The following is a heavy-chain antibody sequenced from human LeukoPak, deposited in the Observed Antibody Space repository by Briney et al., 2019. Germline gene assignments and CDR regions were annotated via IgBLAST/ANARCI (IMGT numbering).Heavy chain of an antibody. CDR1: GDSVSSNSAA. CDR3: ARDQGYASGAWSDAFNI. D-gene: IGHD6-19*01. CDR2: TYYRSKWYN. V-gene: IGHV6-1*01. J-gene: IGHJ3*02. Sequence: SQTLSLTCAISGDSVSSNSAAWNWIRQSPSRGLEWLGRTYYRSKWYNDYAVSVKSRITINPDTSKNQFFLHLNSVTPEDMAAYYCARDQGYASGAWSDAFNIWGQGTMVTVSS.